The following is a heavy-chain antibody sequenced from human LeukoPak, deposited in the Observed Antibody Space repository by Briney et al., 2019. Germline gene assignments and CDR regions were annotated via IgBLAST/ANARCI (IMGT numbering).Heavy chain of an antibody. V-gene: IGHV1-69*13. J-gene: IGHJ4*02. CDR1: GGTFSSYA. CDR2: IIPIFGTA. D-gene: IGHD1-20*01. CDR3: ARLDRITGTTALDY. Sequence: GASVKVSCKASGGTFSSYAISWVRQAPGQGLEWMGGIIPIFGTANYAQKFQGRVTITADESTSTAYMELSSLRSEDTAVYYCARLDRITGTTALDYWGQGTLVTVSP.